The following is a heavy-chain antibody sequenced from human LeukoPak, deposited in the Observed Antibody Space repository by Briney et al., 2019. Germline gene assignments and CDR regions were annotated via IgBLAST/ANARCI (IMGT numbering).Heavy chain of an antibody. V-gene: IGHV4-34*01. Sequence: PSETLSLTCAVYGGSFSGYYWSWIRQPPGKGLEWIGEINHSGSTNYNPSLKSRVTISVDTSKNQFSLKVNSVTAADTAVYYCARRGYTYGWGWFDPWGQGTLVTVSS. CDR3: ARRGYTYGWGWFDP. CDR1: GGSFSGYY. D-gene: IGHD5-18*01. J-gene: IGHJ5*02. CDR2: INHSGST.